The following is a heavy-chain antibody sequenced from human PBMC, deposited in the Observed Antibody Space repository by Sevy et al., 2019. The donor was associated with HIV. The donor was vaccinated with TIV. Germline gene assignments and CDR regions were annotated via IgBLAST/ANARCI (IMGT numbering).Heavy chain of an antibody. V-gene: IGHV1-2*02. J-gene: IGHJ4*02. Sequence: ASVKVSCKASGYTFTDYYLHWLRQAPGQGLEWVGYINPKSGVTNYPRKFRGRVTVTADTSLGTVYMEVRSLRSDDTALYYCARGRVMFDSWGQSTLVTDSS. CDR2: INPKSGVT. CDR1: GYTFTDYY. CDR3: ARGRVMFDS.